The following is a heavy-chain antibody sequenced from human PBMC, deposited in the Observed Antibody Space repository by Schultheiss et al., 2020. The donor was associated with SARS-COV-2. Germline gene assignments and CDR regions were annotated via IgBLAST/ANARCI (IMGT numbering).Heavy chain of an antibody. V-gene: IGHV1-2*02. Sequence: ASVKVSCKASGYIITGYYIHWVRQAPGQGLEWMGWINPNSGGTNYAQKFQGRVTMTRDTSISTAYMELRSLRSDDTAVYYCARRSWEYSHGMDVWGQGTTVTVSS. CDR1: GYIITGYY. J-gene: IGHJ6*02. D-gene: IGHD1-26*01. CDR2: INPNSGGT. CDR3: ARRSWEYSHGMDV.